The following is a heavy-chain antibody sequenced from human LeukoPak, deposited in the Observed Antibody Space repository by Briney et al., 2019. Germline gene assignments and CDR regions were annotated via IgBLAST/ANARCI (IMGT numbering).Heavy chain of an antibody. CDR1: GFTFSSYA. D-gene: IGHD6-19*01. J-gene: IGHJ4*02. CDR3: ARDQSVAGIFVSGLQN. Sequence: GGSLRLSCAASGFTFSSYAMHWVRQAPGKGLEWVAVISYDGSNKYYADSVKGRFTISRDNSKNTLYLQMNSLRAEDTAVYYCARDQSVAGIFVSGLQNWGQGTLVTVSS. CDR2: ISYDGSNK. V-gene: IGHV3-30*04.